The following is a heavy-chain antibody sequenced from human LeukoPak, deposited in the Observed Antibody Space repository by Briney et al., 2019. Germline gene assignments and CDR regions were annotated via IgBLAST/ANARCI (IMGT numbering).Heavy chain of an antibody. V-gene: IGHV4-4*07. D-gene: IGHD3-22*01. CDR1: GGSISSYY. CDR2: IYTSGST. Sequence: SETLSLTCTVSGGSISSYYWSWIRQPAGKRLEWIGRIYTSGSTNYNPSLKSRVTMSVDTSKNQFSLKLSSVTATDTAVYYCARDPPYYYDSSGYSNWGQGTLVTVSS. CDR3: ARDPPYYYDSSGYSN. J-gene: IGHJ4*02.